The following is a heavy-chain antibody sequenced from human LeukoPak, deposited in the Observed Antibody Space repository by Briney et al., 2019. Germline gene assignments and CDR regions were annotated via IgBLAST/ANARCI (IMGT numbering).Heavy chain of an antibody. CDR2: VCASGRCT. V-gene: IGHV3-23*01. J-gene: IGHJ4*02. CDR1: GFTFSADA. D-gene: IGHD3-16*01. Sequence: GGSLRLSCAASGFTFSADAMGWVRQAPGKGLEWVSGVCASGRCTFYAPSVRGRFTISRDNYRNTLFLQMDSLRPEDTALYYCAKYISGPRTQLLGDYWGQGTLVSVSS. CDR3: AKYISGPRTQLLGDY.